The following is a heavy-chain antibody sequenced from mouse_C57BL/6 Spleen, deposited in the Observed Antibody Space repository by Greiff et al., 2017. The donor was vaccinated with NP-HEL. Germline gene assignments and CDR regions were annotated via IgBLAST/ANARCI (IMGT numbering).Heavy chain of an antibody. CDR1: GFNIKNTY. V-gene: IGHV14-3*01. D-gene: IGHD2-5*01. J-gene: IGHJ2*01. Sequence: VQLQQSGAELVKPGASVKLSCTASGFNIKNTYMHWVKQRPEQGLEWIGRIDPANGNTKYAPKFQGKATITADTSSNTAYLQLSSLTSEDTAIYYCARDSNYVGYYFDYWGQGTTLTVSS. CDR3: ARDSNYVGYYFDY. CDR2: IDPANGNT.